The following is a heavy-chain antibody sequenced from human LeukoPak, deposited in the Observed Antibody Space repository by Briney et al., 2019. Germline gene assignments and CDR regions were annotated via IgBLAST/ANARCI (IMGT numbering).Heavy chain of an antibody. J-gene: IGHJ4*02. CDR3: TRAGIAVPATPDY. V-gene: IGHV3-23*01. D-gene: IGHD6-19*01. Sequence: GGSLRLSCAASGFTFSSYAMSWVRQAPGKGLEWVSVISSSGGSTYYADSVKGRFIISRDNSKNTLYLQMSSLRAEDTAVYYCTRAGIAVPATPDYWGQGTLVTVSS. CDR2: ISSSGGST. CDR1: GFTFSSYA.